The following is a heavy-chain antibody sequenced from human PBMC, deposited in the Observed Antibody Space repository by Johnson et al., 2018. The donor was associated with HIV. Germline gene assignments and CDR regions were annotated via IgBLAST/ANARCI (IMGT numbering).Heavy chain of an antibody. CDR1: GFIFSSYA. J-gene: IGHJ3*02. D-gene: IGHD4-17*01. Sequence: MLLVESGGGLVRPGGSLRLSCAASGFIFSSYAMHWVRQAPGKGLEWVSVIYSGDSTYYADSVQGRFTISRDNSKNTLYLQMNSLRAEDTAVYYCAREVDYAVNTQHLDAFDIWGQGTMVNVSS. V-gene: IGHV3-66*01. CDR2: IYSGDST. CDR3: AREVDYAVNTQHLDAFDI.